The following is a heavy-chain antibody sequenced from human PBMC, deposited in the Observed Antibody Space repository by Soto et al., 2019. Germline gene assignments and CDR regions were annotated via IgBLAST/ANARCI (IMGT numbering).Heavy chain of an antibody. Sequence: PSETLSLTCIVSGGSISSYYWSWIRQPPGKGLEWIGYIYYSGGTDYNPSLKSRVTMSVDTSKNQFSLKLSSVTAADTAVYYCATSRNGFYFDYWGQGTLLTVSS. J-gene: IGHJ4*02. CDR1: GGSISSYY. CDR2: IYYSGGT. CDR3: ATSRNGFYFDY. D-gene: IGHD2-2*01. V-gene: IGHV4-59*01.